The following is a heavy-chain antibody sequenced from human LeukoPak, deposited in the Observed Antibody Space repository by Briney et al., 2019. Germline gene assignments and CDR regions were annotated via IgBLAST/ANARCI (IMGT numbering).Heavy chain of an antibody. J-gene: IGHJ6*02. V-gene: IGHV3-30*03. CDR2: ISYDGSNK. CDR1: GFTFSSYG. Sequence: GGSLRLSCAASGFTFSSYGMHWVRQAPGKGLEWVAVISYDGSNKYYADSVKGRFTISRDNSKNTLYLQMNSLRAEDTAVYYCARAPEPFMDMYYGMDVWGQGTTVTVSS. D-gene: IGHD2-2*03. CDR3: ARAPEPFMDMYYGMDV.